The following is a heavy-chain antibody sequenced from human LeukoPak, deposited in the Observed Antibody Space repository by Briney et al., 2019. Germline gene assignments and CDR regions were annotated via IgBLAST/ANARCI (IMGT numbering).Heavy chain of an antibody. CDR2: ISGSGGST. V-gene: IGHV3-23*01. Sequence: PGGSLRLSCEASGFTFSSYAMSWVRQAPGKGLEWVSAISGSGGSTYYADSVKGRFTISRDNSKNTLYLQMNSLRAEDTAVYYCAKDYGYSYGTFYYWGQGTLVTVSS. CDR3: AKDYGYSYGTFYY. CDR1: GFTFSSYA. J-gene: IGHJ4*02. D-gene: IGHD5-18*01.